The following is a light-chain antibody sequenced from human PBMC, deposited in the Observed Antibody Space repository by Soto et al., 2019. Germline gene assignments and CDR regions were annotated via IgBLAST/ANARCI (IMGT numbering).Light chain of an antibody. CDR1: SSDVGGYNY. Sequence: QSALTQPPSASGSLGQPVTISCTGTSSDVGGYNYVSWHQQHPGKAPKLMIYEVTERPSGVPDRFSGSKSGNTASLTVSGLQAEDEADYYCSSFAGGGNPVLFGGGTKLTVL. CDR2: EVT. CDR3: SSFAGGGNPVL. V-gene: IGLV2-8*01. J-gene: IGLJ2*01.